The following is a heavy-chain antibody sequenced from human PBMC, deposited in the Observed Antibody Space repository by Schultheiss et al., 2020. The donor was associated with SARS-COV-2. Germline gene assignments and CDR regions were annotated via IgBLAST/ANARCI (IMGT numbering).Heavy chain of an antibody. D-gene: IGHD4-17*01. J-gene: IGHJ6*02. CDR1: GFTFSDYY. Sequence: GGSLRLSCAASGFTFSDYYMSWIRQAPGKGLEWVAVISYDGSTKYYADSVKGRFTISRDNSKNTLSLQMNSLRDEDTAVYYCAKDADTVTFYYYYGMDVWGQGTTVTVSS. CDR2: ISYDGSTK. V-gene: IGHV3-30*18. CDR3: AKDADTVTFYYYYGMDV.